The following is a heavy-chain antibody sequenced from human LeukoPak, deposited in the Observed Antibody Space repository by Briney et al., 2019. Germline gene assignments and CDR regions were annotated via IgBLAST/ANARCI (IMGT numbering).Heavy chain of an antibody. CDR3: ARGIVGATWNY. CDR2: IYYSGST. J-gene: IGHJ4*02. D-gene: IGHD1-26*01. V-gene: IGHV4-59*01. CDR1: GGSISSYY. Sequence: SETLSLTCTVSGGSISSYYWSWIRQPPGKGLEWIEYIYYSGSTNYNPSLKSRVTMSVDTSKNQFSLKLSSVTAADTAVYYCARGIVGATWNYWGQGTLVTVSS.